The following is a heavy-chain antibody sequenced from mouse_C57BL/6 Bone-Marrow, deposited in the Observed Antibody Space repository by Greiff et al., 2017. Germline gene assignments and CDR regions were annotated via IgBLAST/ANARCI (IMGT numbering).Heavy chain of an antibody. Sequence: DVKLVESGGGLVQPRGSLKLSCAASGFSFNTYAMNWVRQAPGKGLEWVARIRSKSNNYATYYADSVKDRLTISRDDSESMLYLQMNNLKTEDTAMYYCARGWFWFAYWGQGTLVTVSA. CDR3: ARGWFWFAY. V-gene: IGHV10-1*01. CDR1: GFSFNTYA. J-gene: IGHJ3*01. D-gene: IGHD2-3*01. CDR2: IRSKSNNYAT.